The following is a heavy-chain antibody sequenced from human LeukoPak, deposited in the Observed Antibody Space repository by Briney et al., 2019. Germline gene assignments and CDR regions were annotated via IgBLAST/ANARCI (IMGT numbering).Heavy chain of an antibody. J-gene: IGHJ4*02. D-gene: IGHD6-19*01. CDR3: ARGPESSGWYYFDY. CDR2: ISSSSSYI. V-gene: IGHV3-21*01. Sequence: GGSLRLSCAASGFTFSTYIMNWVRQAPGKGLEWVSSISSSSSYIYYADSVKGRFTISRDNAKNSLYLQMNSLRAEDTAVYYCARGPESSGWYYFDYWGQGTLVTVSS. CDR1: GFTFSTYI.